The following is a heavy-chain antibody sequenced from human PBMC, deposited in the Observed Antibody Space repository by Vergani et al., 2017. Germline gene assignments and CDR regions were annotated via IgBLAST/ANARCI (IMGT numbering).Heavy chain of an antibody. Sequence: QVQLVQSGAEVKKPGASVKVSCKASGYTFTGYYMHWVRQAPGQGLEWMGWINPNSGGTNYAQKLQGRVTMTTDTSTSTAYMELRSLRSDDTAVYYCARDLGFGELLYYWGQGTLVTVSS. CDR2: INPNSGGT. D-gene: IGHD3-10*01. CDR1: GYTFTGYY. CDR3: ARDLGFGELLYY. V-gene: IGHV1-2*02. J-gene: IGHJ4*02.